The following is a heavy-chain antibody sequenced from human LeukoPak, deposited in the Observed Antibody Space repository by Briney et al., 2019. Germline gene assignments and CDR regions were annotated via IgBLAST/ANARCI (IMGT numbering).Heavy chain of an antibody. CDR2: INEHGSIT. J-gene: IGHJ4*01. CDR1: GFTFSTYW. D-gene: IGHD6-19*01. V-gene: IGHV3-74*01. CDR3: ARDVAGAGSH. Sequence: GGSLRLSCAASGFTFSTYWMHWVRQTPGEGLVWVSRINEHGSITDYADSVRDRFTISRDNAKNTLYLHMNSLRAEDTAMYYCARDVAGAGSHWGHGTLDTVSS.